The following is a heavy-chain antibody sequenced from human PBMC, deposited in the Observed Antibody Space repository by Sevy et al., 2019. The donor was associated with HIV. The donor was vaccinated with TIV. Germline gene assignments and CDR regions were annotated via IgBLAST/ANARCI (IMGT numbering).Heavy chain of an antibody. CDR3: ARIVVVAATPQRFDP. CDR2: IYHSGST. CDR1: GGSISSGGYS. J-gene: IGHJ5*02. Sequence: SETLSLTCAVTGGSISSGGYSWSWIRQPPGKGLEWIGYIYHSGSTYYHPSLKSRVTISVDRSKNQFSLKLSSVTAADTAVYYCARIVVVAATPQRFDPWGQGTLVTVSS. V-gene: IGHV4-30-2*01. D-gene: IGHD2-15*01.